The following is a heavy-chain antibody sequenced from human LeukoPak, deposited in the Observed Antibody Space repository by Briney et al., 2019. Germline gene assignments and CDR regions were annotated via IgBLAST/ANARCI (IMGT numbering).Heavy chain of an antibody. J-gene: IGHJ6*02. CDR3: ARSHNIAVAGTYVYYYYGMDV. V-gene: IGHV3-7*01. D-gene: IGHD6-19*01. Sequence: GGSLRLSCAASGFTFSSYWMSWVRQAPGKGLEWMANIKQDGSEKYYVDSVKGRFTISRDNAKNSLYLQMNSLRAEDTAVYYCARSHNIAVAGTYVYYYYGMDVWGQGTTVTVSS. CDR2: IKQDGSEK. CDR1: GFTFSSYW.